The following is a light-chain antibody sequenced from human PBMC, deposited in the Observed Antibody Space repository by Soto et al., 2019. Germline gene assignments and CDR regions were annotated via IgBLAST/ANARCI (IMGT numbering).Light chain of an antibody. CDR3: LQHYSFPRT. J-gene: IGKJ1*01. CDR1: ESVLFSAKNKNY. Sequence: DIVLTQSPDSLSVSLGLRASINCKSSESVLFSAKNKNYLSWYQHKSGQPPKLLIYWASTRESGVPDRFSGSGSATNFTLTISGLQAEDVAVYYCLQHYSFPRTFGQGTKV. V-gene: IGKV4-1*01. CDR2: WAS.